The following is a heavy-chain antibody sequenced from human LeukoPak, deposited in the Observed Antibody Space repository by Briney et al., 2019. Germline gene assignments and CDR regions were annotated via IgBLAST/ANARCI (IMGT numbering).Heavy chain of an antibody. CDR3: AVYYYDSSGVTDAFDI. CDR1: RFTFSSYG. V-gene: IGHV3-23*01. Sequence: GGSLRLSCAASRFTFSSYGMSWVRQAPGKGLEWISGISGSGDSTYYADSVKGRFTISRDNSKNTLHLQMSSLRVEDTALYYCAVYYYDSSGVTDAFDIWGQGTMVTVSS. CDR2: ISGSGDST. D-gene: IGHD3-22*01. J-gene: IGHJ3*02.